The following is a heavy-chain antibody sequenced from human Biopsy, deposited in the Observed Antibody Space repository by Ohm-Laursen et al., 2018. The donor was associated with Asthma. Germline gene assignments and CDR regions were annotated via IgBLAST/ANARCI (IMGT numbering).Heavy chain of an antibody. J-gene: IGHJ6*02. CDR1: GGSVYSYDHH. CDR2: IFYSGST. D-gene: IGHD2-21*02. Sequence: PSQTLSLTCSVFGGSVYSYDHHWSWIRQPPGKGLEWIGFIFYSGSTFYNPSLRSRITISVDTSKRQFSLSLRSVTVADTAVYFCARAQSYGDIYYGLDVWGQGTTVTVSS. V-gene: IGHV4-30-4*01. CDR3: ARAQSYGDIYYGLDV.